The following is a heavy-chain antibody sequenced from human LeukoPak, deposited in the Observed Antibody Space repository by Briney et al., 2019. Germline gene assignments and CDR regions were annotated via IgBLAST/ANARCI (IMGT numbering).Heavy chain of an antibody. CDR2: IYYSGST. D-gene: IGHD5-18*01. J-gene: IGHJ4*02. V-gene: IGHV4-59*08. CDR1: GGSISSHY. CDR3: ARHKRVDTPMALYYFDY. Sequence: TSETLSLTCSVSGGSISSHYWSWIRQPPGKGLEWIGYIYYSGSTNYNPSLKSRVTISVDTSKNQFSLRLSSVTAADAALYYCARHKRVDTPMALYYFDYWGQGTLVTVSS.